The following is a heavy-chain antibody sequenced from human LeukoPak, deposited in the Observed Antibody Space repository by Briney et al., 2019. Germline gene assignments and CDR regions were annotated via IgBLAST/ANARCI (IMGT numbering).Heavy chain of an antibody. V-gene: IGHV3-11*01. J-gene: IGHJ4*02. CDR2: ISSSGSTI. D-gene: IGHD5-18*01. CDR3: ARPPLRGYSYGGLEV. CDR1: GFTFSDYY. Sequence: GGSLRLSCAASGFTFSDYYMSWIRQAPGKGLEWVSYISSSGSTIYYADSVKGRFTISRDNAKNSLYLQMNSLRAEDTAAYYCARPPLRGYSYGGLEVWGQGTLVTVSS.